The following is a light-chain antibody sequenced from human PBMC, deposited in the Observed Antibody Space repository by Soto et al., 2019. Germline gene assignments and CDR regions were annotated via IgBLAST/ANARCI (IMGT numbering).Light chain of an antibody. J-gene: IGKJ3*01. CDR1: QSVSSSY. Sequence: EIVLTQSPGTLSLSPGERATLSCRASQSVSSSYLAWYQQKPGQAPRLLIYGASSRATGIPDRFSGSGFGTDFTLTISRLEPQVFAVYYCQQYGSSPLTFGLGTKVDIK. CDR3: QQYGSSPLT. V-gene: IGKV3-20*01. CDR2: GAS.